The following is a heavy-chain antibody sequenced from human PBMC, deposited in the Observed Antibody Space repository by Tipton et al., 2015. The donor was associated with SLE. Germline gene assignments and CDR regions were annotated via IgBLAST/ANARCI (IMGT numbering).Heavy chain of an antibody. V-gene: IGHV4-61*02. CDR1: GDPIRTSAYY. CDR2: IFHSGST. J-gene: IGHJ6*03. Sequence: TLSLTCTLSGDPIRTSAYYWSWIRQPAGKGLEWIGRIFHSGSTNYNPSLKSRVTISVDTSKNQFSLKLSSVTAADTAVYYCARARRQPRGYYYYYMDVWGKGTTVTVSS. CDR3: ARARRQPRGYYYYYMDV.